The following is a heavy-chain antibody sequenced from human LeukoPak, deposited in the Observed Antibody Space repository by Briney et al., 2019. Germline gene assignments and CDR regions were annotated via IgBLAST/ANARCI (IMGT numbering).Heavy chain of an antibody. CDR1: GFTFSSYS. CDR3: ASRGSGSYVAFDI. V-gene: IGHV3-21*01. Sequence: GGSLRLSCAASGFTFSSYSMNWVRQAPGKGLEWVSSISSSSSYIYYADSVKGRFTISRDNAKNSLYLQMNSLRAEDTAVYYCASRGSGSYVAFDIWGQGTMVTVSS. D-gene: IGHD3-10*01. CDR2: ISSSSSYI. J-gene: IGHJ3*02.